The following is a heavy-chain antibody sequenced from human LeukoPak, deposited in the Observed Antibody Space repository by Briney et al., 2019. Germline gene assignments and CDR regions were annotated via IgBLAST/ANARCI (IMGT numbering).Heavy chain of an antibody. CDR2: IGGSGGET. Sequence: GGSLRLSCAASGLPLSSYAMSWVRQAPGKGLEWVSCIGGSGGETYYTDSVKGRFTVSRDNSKSTLYLQVNSLRAEDTAVYYCAKGVAAARPHYFDYWGQGTLVTVSS. CDR1: GLPLSSYA. J-gene: IGHJ4*02. CDR3: AKGVAAARPHYFDY. D-gene: IGHD6-6*01. V-gene: IGHV3-23*01.